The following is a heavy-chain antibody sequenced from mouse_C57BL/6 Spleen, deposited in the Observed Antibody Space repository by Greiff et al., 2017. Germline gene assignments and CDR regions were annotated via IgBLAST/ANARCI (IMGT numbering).Heavy chain of an antibody. CDR2: ISDGGSYT. CDR1: GFTFSSYA. V-gene: IGHV5-4*03. D-gene: IGHD3-1*01. CDR3: ARAPGYFDY. J-gene: IGHJ2*01. Sequence: EVKLVESGGGLVKPGGSLKLSCAASGFTFSSYAMSWVRQTPEKRLEWVATISDGGSYTYYPDNVKVRFTISRDNAKNNLYLQMSHLKSEDTAMYYCARAPGYFDYWGQGTTLTVSS.